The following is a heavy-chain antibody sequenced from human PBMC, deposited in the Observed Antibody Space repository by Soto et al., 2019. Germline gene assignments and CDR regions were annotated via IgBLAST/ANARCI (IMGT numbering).Heavy chain of an antibody. CDR2: FDTEDGET. D-gene: IGHD3-3*01. CDR3: ATFWSGYPYFDY. V-gene: IGHV1-24*01. CDR1: GYTLTELS. J-gene: IGHJ4*02. Sequence: QVQLVQSGAEVKKPGASVKVSCKVSGYTLTELSMHWVRQAPGKGLEWMGGFDTEDGETIYAQKVQGRVIMTEDTSTDTAYMELSSLRSEDTAVYYCATFWSGYPYFDYWGQGTLVTVSS.